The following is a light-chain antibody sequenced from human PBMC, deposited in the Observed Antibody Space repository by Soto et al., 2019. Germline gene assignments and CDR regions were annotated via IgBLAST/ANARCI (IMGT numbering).Light chain of an antibody. J-gene: IGLJ2*01. CDR2: EVS. Sequence: QSALTQPASVSGSPGQSITISCTGTSSDVGAYNYVSWYQQNPGKAPKLVIFEVSNRPSGVSNRFSGSKSGNTASLTISGLQAEDEADYYCSSYTSSSTQVFGGGTKLTVL. V-gene: IGLV2-14*01. CDR3: SSYTSSSTQV. CDR1: SSDVGAYNY.